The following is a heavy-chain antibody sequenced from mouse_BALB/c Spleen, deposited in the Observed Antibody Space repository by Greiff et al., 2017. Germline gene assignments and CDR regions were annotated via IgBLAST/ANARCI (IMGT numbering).Heavy chain of an antibody. D-gene: IGHD1-2*01. Sequence: QVQLKQSGAELVRPGTSVKVSCKASGYAFTNYLIEWVKQRPGQGLELIGVINPGSGGTNYNEKFKGKATLTADTSSNTAYLQLSSLTSEDTAVYYCARSGFLITTAYFDYWGQGTTLTVSS. CDR2: INPGSGGT. CDR1: GYAFTNYL. V-gene: IGHV1-54*02. J-gene: IGHJ2*01. CDR3: ARSGFLITTAYFDY.